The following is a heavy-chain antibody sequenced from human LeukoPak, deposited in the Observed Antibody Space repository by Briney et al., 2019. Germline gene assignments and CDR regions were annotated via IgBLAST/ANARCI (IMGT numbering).Heavy chain of an antibody. CDR2: ISAYNGNT. J-gene: IGHJ4*02. Sequence: GVSVKVSCKASGYTFTSYGISWVRQAPGQGLEWMGWISAYNGNTNYAQKLQGRVTMTTDTSTSTAYMELRSLRSDDTAVCYCARGADGGYYDSSGYIDWGQGTLVTVSS. V-gene: IGHV1-18*01. CDR3: ARGADGGYYDSSGYID. CDR1: GYTFTSYG. D-gene: IGHD3-22*01.